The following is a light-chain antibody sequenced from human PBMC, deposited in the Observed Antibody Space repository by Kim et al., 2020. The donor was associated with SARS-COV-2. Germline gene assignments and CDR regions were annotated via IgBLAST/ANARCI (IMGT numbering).Light chain of an antibody. CDR2: QDS. V-gene: IGLV3-1*01. CDR1: KLGDKY. CDR3: QAWDSSTHLV. Sequence: PGKTASSTCAGDKLGDKYACRYQQRPGQSPVLVIYQDSKRPSGIPGRFSGSSSGNTATLTISGTQAMDEADYYWQAWDSSTHLVFGGGTQLSVL. J-gene: IGLJ2*01.